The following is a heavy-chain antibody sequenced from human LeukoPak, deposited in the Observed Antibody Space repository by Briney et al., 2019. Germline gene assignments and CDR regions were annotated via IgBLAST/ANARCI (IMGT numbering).Heavy chain of an antibody. J-gene: IGHJ4*02. Sequence: SETLSLTCAVYGGSFSGYYWSWTRQPPGKGLEWIGYIYYSGSTNYNPSLKSRVTISVDTSKNQFSLKLSSVTAADTAVYYCARDPYSSGWYGELDYWGQGTLVTVSS. CDR2: IYYSGST. CDR3: ARDPYSSGWYGELDY. CDR1: GGSFSGYY. V-gene: IGHV4-59*01. D-gene: IGHD6-19*01.